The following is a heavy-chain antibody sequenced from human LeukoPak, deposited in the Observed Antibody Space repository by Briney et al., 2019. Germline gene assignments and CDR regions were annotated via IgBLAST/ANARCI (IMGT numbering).Heavy chain of an antibody. V-gene: IGHV3-21*01. CDR1: GFTFSSYS. CDR3: ASAAGQYGY. D-gene: IGHD6-19*01. Sequence: PGGSLRLSCAASGFTFSSYSMNWVRQAPGKRLEWVSSISSSSSYIYYADSVKGRFTISRDNAKNSLYLQMNSLRAEDTAVYYCASAAGQYGYWGQGTLVTVSS. J-gene: IGHJ4*02. CDR2: ISSSSSYI.